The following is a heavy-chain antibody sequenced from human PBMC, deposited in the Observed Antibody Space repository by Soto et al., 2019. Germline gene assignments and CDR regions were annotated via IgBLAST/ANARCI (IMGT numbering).Heavy chain of an antibody. CDR3: ARVGYCSGGTCNPTYYGMDG. Sequence: PSETLSLTCAVSGGSISSSDWWRWVRQPPGEGLEWIGEIYHSVSTNYNPSLKSRINIYVDKSKTQFSLKVSYVSAAVTAVYYCARVGYCSGGTCNPTYYGMDGWGQGNTVTGSS. CDR1: GGSISSSDW. CDR2: IYHSVST. V-gene: IGHV4-4*02. D-gene: IGHD2-15*01. J-gene: IGHJ6*02.